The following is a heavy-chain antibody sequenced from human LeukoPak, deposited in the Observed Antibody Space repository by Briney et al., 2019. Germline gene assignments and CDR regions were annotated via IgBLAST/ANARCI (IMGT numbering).Heavy chain of an antibody. V-gene: IGHV3-23*01. CDR1: GFIFSSYA. Sequence: GGSLLLSCAASGFIFSSYAMSWVRQAPGKGLEWVSYGGSGGSTYYADSVKGRFTVSRDNSKSTLYLQMNSLTAEDTAVYYCAKMRGQYYHSYYMDAWGKGTTVTVSS. J-gene: IGHJ6*03. CDR2: GGSGGST. CDR3: AKMRGQYYHSYYMDA.